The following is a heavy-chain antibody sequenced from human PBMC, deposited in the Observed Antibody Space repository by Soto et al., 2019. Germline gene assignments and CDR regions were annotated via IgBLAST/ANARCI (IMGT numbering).Heavy chain of an antibody. V-gene: IGHV1-8*01. J-gene: IGHJ6*02. Sequence: VKLSCKASGYTFTSYDINWVRQATGQGLEWLGWMNRNSGNTGYAQKFQGRVTMTRNTSISTAYMELSSLRSEDTAVYYCARRGXCSGGSCYTGYYYGMDVWGQWTTVTVSS. D-gene: IGHD2-15*01. CDR3: ARRGXCSGGSCYTGYYYGMDV. CDR1: GYTFTSYD. CDR2: MNRNSGNT.